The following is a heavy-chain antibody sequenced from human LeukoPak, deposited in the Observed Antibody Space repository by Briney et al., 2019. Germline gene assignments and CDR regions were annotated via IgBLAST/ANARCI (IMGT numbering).Heavy chain of an antibody. Sequence: SETLSLTCTVSGGSLSHNYWGWIRQPPGKRLEWIGSLYYSGGPYYNPSLNRRATISVDTSKNQFSLKLTSLTAADTAVFYCARLQVGATGLVDFWGQGTLVTVSS. D-gene: IGHD1-26*01. CDR1: GGSLSHNY. CDR2: LYYSGGP. V-gene: IGHV4-39*01. CDR3: ARLQVGATGLVDF. J-gene: IGHJ4*02.